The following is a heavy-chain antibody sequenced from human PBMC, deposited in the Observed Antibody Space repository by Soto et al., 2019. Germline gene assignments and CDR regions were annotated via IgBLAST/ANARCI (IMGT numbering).Heavy chain of an antibody. CDR1: GYTFASCG. V-gene: IGHV1-18*01. CDR2: ISAYNGNT. D-gene: IGHD2-21*02. CDR3: ARAPTYCGGDCYSFDY. Sequence: ASVKVSCKASGYTFASCGIRWVRQAPGQGLEWMGWISAYNGNTNYAQKLQGRVTMTTDTSTSTAYMELRSLRSDDTAVYYCARAPTYCGGDCYSFDYWGQGTLVTVSS. J-gene: IGHJ4*02.